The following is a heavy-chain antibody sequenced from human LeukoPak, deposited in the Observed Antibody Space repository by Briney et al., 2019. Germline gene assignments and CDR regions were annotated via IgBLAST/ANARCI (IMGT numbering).Heavy chain of an antibody. Sequence: SGTLSLTCTVSGGSISRYYCSWLRQPPGKGLEWIGYMYSSGSPYYNSSFKSRVTISVDSSKNQFSLKLISATAADTAVYYCARGHSDAWYPYIDYWGQGSLVTVSS. V-gene: IGHV4-59*01. CDR3: ARGHSDAWYPYIDY. J-gene: IGHJ4*02. D-gene: IGHD6-13*01. CDR2: MYSSGSP. CDR1: GGSISRYY.